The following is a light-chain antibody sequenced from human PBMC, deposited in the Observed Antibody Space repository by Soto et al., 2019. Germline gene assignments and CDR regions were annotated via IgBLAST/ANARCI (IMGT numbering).Light chain of an antibody. CDR2: EVN. CDR1: SSDIGGYNY. J-gene: IGLJ1*01. V-gene: IGLV2-8*01. CDR3: SSYAGINNFCV. Sequence: QSALTQPPSASGSPGQSVTISCTGTSSDIGGYNYVSWYQQHPGKAPKLMIFEVNKRPSGVPDRFSGSKSGNTASLTVSGLQAEDEADYYCSSYAGINNFCVFGTGTKVTVL.